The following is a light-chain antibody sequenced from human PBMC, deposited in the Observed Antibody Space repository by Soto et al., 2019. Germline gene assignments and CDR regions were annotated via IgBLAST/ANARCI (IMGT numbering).Light chain of an antibody. J-gene: IGKJ1*01. CDR1: ESLLHGDGNNY. Sequence: DIVMTQSPLSLPVTPGEPASISCRSSESLLHGDGNNYLDWYMQKPGQSPHLLIYLGSNRASGVPDRFSGSGSGTDLTLKIRRVEAEDVGVYYCMQALHTPLTFGQGTKVEIK. CDR2: LGS. V-gene: IGKV2-28*01. CDR3: MQALHTPLT.